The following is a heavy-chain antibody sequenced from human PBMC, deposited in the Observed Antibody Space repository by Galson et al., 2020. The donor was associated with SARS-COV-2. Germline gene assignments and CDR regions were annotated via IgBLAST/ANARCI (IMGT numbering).Heavy chain of an antibody. D-gene: IGHD6-19*01. V-gene: IGHV3-23*01. Sequence: GGSLRLSCAASGFTFSSYAMSWVRQAPGKGLEWVSAISGSGGSTYYADSVKGRFTISRDNSKNTFYLQMTGLRVEDTAFYYCLSYSSTRDNYWGQGTLVTVSS. CDR2: ISGSGGST. CDR3: LSYSSTRDNY. CDR1: GFTFSSYA. J-gene: IGHJ4*02.